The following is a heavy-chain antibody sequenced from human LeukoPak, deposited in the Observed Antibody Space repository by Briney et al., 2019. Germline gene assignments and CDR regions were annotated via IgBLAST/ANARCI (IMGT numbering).Heavy chain of an antibody. CDR2: INPSGGST. V-gene: IGHV1-46*01. CDR3: ARRGYSSSWYPYFDY. Sequence: ASVKVSFKASGYTFTSYYMHWVRQAPGQGLEWMGIINPSGGSTTYAQKFLGRVTVTMDTSTSTVYMKLSSLRSEDTAMYYCARRGYSSSWYPYFDYWGQGTLVTVSS. CDR1: GYTFTSYY. D-gene: IGHD6-13*01. J-gene: IGHJ4*02.